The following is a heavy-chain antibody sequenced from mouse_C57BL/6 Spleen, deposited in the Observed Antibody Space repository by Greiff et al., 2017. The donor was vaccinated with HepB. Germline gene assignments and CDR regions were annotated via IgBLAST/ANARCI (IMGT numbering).Heavy chain of an antibody. J-gene: IGHJ2*01. CDR1: GFNIKDDY. Sequence: EVQLQESGAELVRPGASVKLSCTASGFNIKDDYMHWVKQRPEQGLEWIGWIDPENGDTEYASKFQGKATITADTSSNTAYLQLSSLTSEDTAVYYCTTCYYGSRNYWGQGTTLTVSS. CDR3: TTCYYGSRNY. CDR2: IDPENGDT. D-gene: IGHD1-1*01. V-gene: IGHV14-4*01.